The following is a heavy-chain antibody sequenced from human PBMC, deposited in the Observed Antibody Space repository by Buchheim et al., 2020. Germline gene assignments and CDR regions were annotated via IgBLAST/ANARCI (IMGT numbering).Heavy chain of an antibody. J-gene: IGHJ4*02. CDR2: INSGGGTK. D-gene: IGHD6-19*01. CDR3: ARVSGWYLDY. V-gene: IGHV3-48*03. Sequence: EVQLVESGGGLVQPGGSLRLSCAASGFTFSSYEMNWVRQAPGKGLEWVSYINSGGGTKFYADSVKGRFTTSRDNAKNSLYLQMNSLRAEDTAVYYCARVSGWYLDYWGQGTL. CDR1: GFTFSSYE.